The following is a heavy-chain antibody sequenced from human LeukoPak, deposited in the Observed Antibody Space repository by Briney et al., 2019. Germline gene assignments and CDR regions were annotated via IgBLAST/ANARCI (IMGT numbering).Heavy chain of an antibody. CDR1: SGSISSYY. CDR2: IYYSGST. D-gene: IGHD6-19*01. CDR3: ARETSSGWSKYWFDP. J-gene: IGHJ5*02. V-gene: IGHV4-59*12. Sequence: SETLSLTCTVSSGSISSYYWSWIRQPPGKGLEWIGYIYYSGSTNYNPSLKSRVTISVDTSKNQFSLKLSSVTAADTAVYYCARETSSGWSKYWFDPWGQGTLVTVSS.